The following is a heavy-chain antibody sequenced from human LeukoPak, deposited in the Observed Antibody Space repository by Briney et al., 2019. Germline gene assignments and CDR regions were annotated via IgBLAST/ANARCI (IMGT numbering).Heavy chain of an antibody. J-gene: IGHJ4*02. V-gene: IGHV1-2*02. Sequence: ASVKVSCKASGFTFTAYYMHWVRQAPGQGLEWMGWINPNSGGTNYAQKFQGRVTMTRDTSISTAYMELSRLRSDDTAVYYCAGSMVRGVIPDYWGQGTLVTVSS. CDR2: INPNSGGT. CDR3: AGSMVRGVIPDY. D-gene: IGHD3-10*01. CDR1: GFTFTAYY.